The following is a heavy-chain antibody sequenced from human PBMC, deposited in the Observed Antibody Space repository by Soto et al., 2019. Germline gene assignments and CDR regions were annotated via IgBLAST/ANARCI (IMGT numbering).Heavy chain of an antibody. V-gene: IGHV3-33*01. CDR2: IWYDGSNK. CDR3: ARDAKPMVAAFDY. Sequence: QVQLVESGGGVVQPGRSLRLSCAASGFTFSSYGMHWVRQAPGKGLEWVAVIWYDGSNKYYADSVKGRFTISRDNSKNTLYLQMNSLRAEDTAVYYCARDAKPMVAAFDYWGQGTLVTVSS. D-gene: IGHD2-15*01. CDR1: GFTFSSYG. J-gene: IGHJ4*02.